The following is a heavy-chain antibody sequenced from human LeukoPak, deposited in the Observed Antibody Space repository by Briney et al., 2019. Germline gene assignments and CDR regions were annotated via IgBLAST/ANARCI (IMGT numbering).Heavy chain of an antibody. CDR3: ARVTDRGIAARPRGRYYYYMDV. V-gene: IGHV4-34*01. D-gene: IGHD6-6*01. Sequence: PSETLSLTCAVYGGSFSGYYWSWIRQPPGKGLEWIGEINHSGSTNYNPSLKSRVTISVDTSKNQFSLKLSSVTAADTAVYYCARVTDRGIAARPRGRYYYYMDVWGKGTTVTVSS. CDR1: GGSFSGYY. J-gene: IGHJ6*03. CDR2: INHSGST.